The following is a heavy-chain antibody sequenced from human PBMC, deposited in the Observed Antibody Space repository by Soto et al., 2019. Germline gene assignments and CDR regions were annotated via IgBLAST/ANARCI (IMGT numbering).Heavy chain of an antibody. J-gene: IGHJ3*02. CDR2: IDPSDSYT. V-gene: IGHV5-10-1*01. CDR1: GYSFTSYW. Sequence: PGESLKISCKGSGYSFTSYWISWVRQMPGKGLEWMGRIDPSDSYTNYSPSFQGHVTISADKSISTAYLQWSSLKASDTAMYYCARHVFVDTAMVMDAFDIWGQGTMVTVSS. D-gene: IGHD5-18*01. CDR3: ARHVFVDTAMVMDAFDI.